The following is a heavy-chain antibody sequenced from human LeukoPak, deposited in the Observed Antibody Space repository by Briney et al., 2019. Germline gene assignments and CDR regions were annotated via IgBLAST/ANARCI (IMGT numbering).Heavy chain of an antibody. J-gene: IGHJ5*02. Sequence: GGSLRLSCAASGFTFDDYAMHWVRQAPGKGLEWVSGISWNSGSIGYADSVKGRFTISRDNAKNSLYLQMNSLRAEDTALYYCAKGSCGGRAINRFDPWGQGTLVTVSS. D-gene: IGHD2-15*01. CDR3: AKGSCGGRAINRFDP. CDR2: ISWNSGSI. CDR1: GFTFDDYA. V-gene: IGHV3-9*01.